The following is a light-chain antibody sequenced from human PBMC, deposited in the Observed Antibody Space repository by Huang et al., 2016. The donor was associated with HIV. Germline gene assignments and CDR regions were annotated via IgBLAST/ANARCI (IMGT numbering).Light chain of an antibody. CDR2: DAS. J-gene: IGKJ5*01. Sequence: EIVLTQSPATLSLSPGERATLSCRASQSVSNYLAWYQQKPGQAPRLLSYDASYRATGIPVRISGSGSGTDFTITISSLEPEDFGVYYCQQRTDWPAFGQGTRLEIK. V-gene: IGKV3-11*01. CDR1: QSVSNY. CDR3: QQRTDWPA.